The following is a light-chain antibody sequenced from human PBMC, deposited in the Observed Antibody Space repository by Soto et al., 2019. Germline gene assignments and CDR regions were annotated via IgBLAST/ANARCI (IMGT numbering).Light chain of an antibody. J-gene: IGKJ1*01. CDR3: QHYDNWPPWT. CDR2: AAS. CDR1: QSLTSS. Sequence: EIVLTQSPATLSLSPGERATLSCRASQSLTSSLVWYQQKPGQAPRLLIYAASARATGIPARFRGSGSGTEFTLTISSLQSEDFAVYYCQHYDNWPPWTFGQGTKVDIK. V-gene: IGKV3-15*01.